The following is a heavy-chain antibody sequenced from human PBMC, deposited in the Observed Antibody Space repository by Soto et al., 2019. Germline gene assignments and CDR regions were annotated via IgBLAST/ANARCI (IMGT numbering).Heavy chain of an antibody. D-gene: IGHD1-26*01. Sequence: QVQLVQSGPEVRKPGASVKVSCEASGYTFTTSGISWVRQVPGQGLEWMGGVSTYNGDTNSAQNFQGRVLMTADTSTGTAYMELMSLKSDDTAVYYCARQGSWPYSYYGLDVWGQGTIVTVSS. J-gene: IGHJ6*02. CDR2: VSTYNGDT. V-gene: IGHV1-18*01. CDR1: GYTFTTSG. CDR3: ARQGSWPYSYYGLDV.